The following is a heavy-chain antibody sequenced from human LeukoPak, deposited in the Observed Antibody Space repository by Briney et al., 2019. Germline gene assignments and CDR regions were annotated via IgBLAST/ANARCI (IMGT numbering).Heavy chain of an antibody. CDR3: AKDWGEYFDYVWGSFTSFDS. D-gene: IGHD3-16*01. V-gene: IGHV3-9*01. J-gene: IGHJ4*02. Sequence: GGSLRLSCAASGFMFDDYAMHWVRQAPGKGLEWVSRINWNSSSIVYADSVKGRFTISRDNSKSTLYLQMNSLRAEDTAVYYCAKDWGEYFDYVWGSFTSFDSWGQGTLVTVSS. CDR2: INWNSSSI. CDR1: GFMFDDYA.